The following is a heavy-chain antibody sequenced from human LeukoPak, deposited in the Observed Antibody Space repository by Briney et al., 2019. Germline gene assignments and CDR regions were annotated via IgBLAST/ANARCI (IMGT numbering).Heavy chain of an antibody. D-gene: IGHD6-13*01. CDR2: ISYDGSNK. CDR1: GFTFSSYA. J-gene: IGHJ4*02. CDR3: ARGPYSSSWYERRLDY. Sequence: GRSLRLSCAASGFTFSSYAMHWVRQAPGKGLEWVAVISYDGSNKYYADSVKGRFTISRDNSKNTLYLQMNSLRAEDTAVYYCARGPYSSSWYERRLDYWGQGALVTVSS. V-gene: IGHV3-30-3*01.